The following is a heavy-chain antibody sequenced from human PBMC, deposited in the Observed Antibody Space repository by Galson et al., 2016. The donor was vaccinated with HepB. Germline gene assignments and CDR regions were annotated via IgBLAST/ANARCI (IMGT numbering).Heavy chain of an antibody. Sequence: SLRLSCAASGFTFSEYHMNWIRQAPGKGLEWISYISTSANSMLYADSVRGRFSISRDNAKKSLYLQMTNLRAEDTAVYYCARDLPDDSVEYFDVFDLWGQGTMVTVAS. D-gene: IGHD4-17*01. V-gene: IGHV3-11*01. CDR1: GFTFSEYH. CDR2: ISTSANSM. CDR3: ARDLPDDSVEYFDVFDL. J-gene: IGHJ3*01.